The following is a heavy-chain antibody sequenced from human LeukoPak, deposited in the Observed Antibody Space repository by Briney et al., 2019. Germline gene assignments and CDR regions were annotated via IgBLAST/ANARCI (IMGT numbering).Heavy chain of an antibody. V-gene: IGHV1-2*02. CDR2: INLNSGVT. J-gene: IGHJ4*02. D-gene: IGHD1-1*01. CDR1: GYTFTDSY. CDR3: ARAGGRLVERRGILDY. Sequence: ASVRVSCKASGYTFTDSYMHWVRQAPGEGLEWMGWINLNSGVTNYAQKFQGRVTMTRDTSINTAYMELSRLGSDDTAVYYCARAGGRLVERRGILDYWGQGTLVTVSS.